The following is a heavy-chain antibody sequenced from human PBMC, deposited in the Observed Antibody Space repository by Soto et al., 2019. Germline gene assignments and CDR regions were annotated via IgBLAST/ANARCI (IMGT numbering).Heavy chain of an antibody. CDR3: AKTGTFGSGWYIED. V-gene: IGHV3-9*01. CDR2: ISWNSDSI. J-gene: IGHJ4*02. Sequence: QPGGPLRLYCSASGVTFDDYALHGVRQAPGKGLEWVAGISWNSDSIGYGDSVKGRFTISRDNAKNSLYLQMNSLRAEDTAFYYCAKTGTFGSGWYIEDWGQGTLVTVSS. CDR1: GVTFDDYA. D-gene: IGHD6-19*01.